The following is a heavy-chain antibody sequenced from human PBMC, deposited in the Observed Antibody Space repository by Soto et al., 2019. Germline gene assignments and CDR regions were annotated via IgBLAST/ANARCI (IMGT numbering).Heavy chain of an antibody. CDR3: ARYRTWYSDFDY. Sequence: QVQLVESGGGEVQPGRSLRLSCAASGFTFSSYAMHWVRQAPGKGLEWVAVISYDGSNKYYADSVKGRFTISRDNSKNSLYLQMNSMRAEDTAVYYCARYRTWYSDFDYWGQGTLVTVSS. CDR1: GFTFSSYA. V-gene: IGHV3-30-3*01. D-gene: IGHD1-20*01. CDR2: ISYDGSNK. J-gene: IGHJ4*02.